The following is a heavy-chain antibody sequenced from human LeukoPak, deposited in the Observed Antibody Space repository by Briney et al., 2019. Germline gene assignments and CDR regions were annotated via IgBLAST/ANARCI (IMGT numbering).Heavy chain of an antibody. J-gene: IGHJ5*02. CDR3: AKDAFYDSSGFYPNWFDP. V-gene: IGHV3-9*01. CDR2: ISWDGGSI. Sequence: GGSLRLSCVGSGFTFDDYAIHWVRQAPGKGLEWVSGISWDGGSIGYAESVKGRFTISRDNANNSLFLQMNSLRHEGTALYYCAKDAFYDSSGFYPNWFDPRGQGTLVTVSS. D-gene: IGHD3-22*01. CDR1: GFTFDDYA.